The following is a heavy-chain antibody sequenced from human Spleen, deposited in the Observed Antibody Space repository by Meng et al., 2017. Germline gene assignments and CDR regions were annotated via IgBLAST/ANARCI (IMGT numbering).Heavy chain of an antibody. D-gene: IGHD2-8*02. CDR2: VSASGGNT. V-gene: IGHV3-23*01. J-gene: IGHJ4*02. CDR1: GFTFTSFG. Sequence: GESLKISCAASGFTFTSFGMSWVRQAPGKGLEWVSSVSASGGNTYYADSVRGRFTISRDNSKNMVYLQMNSLRAEDTAVYYCATRGRYCTGGTCPFDYWGQSTLVTVSS. CDR3: ATRGRYCTGGTCPFDY.